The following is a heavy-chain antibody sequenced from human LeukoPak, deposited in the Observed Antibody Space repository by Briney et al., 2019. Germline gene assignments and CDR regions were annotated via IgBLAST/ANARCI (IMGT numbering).Heavy chain of an antibody. J-gene: IGHJ5*02. Sequence: SQTLSLTCAVSGFSISSGGYSWSWIRQPPGQGLEWIGYIYHSGSTYYNPSLKSRVTISVDRSKNQFSLKLSSVTAADTAVYYCARETSYWFDPWGQGTLVTVSS. CDR3: ARETSYWFDP. CDR2: IYHSGST. V-gene: IGHV4-30-2*01. CDR1: GFSISSGGYS. D-gene: IGHD6-6*01.